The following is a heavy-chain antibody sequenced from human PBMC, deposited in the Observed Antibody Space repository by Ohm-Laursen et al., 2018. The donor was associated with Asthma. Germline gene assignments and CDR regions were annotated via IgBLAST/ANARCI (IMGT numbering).Heavy chain of an antibody. CDR2: IYFTGST. J-gene: IGHJ3*02. Sequence: SDTLSLTCAVSGGSISSGGYSWSWIRQPPGKGLEWIAYIYFTGSTYYNPSLKSRVALSIDTSTSQFSLKLSSVTAAGTAVYYCAREMTVETRAFDIWGQGRMVTVSS. V-gene: IGHV4-31*11. CDR1: GGSISSGGYS. D-gene: IGHD4-23*01. CDR3: AREMTVETRAFDI.